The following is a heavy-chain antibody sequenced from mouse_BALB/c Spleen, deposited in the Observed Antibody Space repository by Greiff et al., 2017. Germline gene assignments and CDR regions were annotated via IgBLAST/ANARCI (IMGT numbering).Heavy chain of an antibody. CDR2: MYPGNVNT. V-gene: IGHV1S56*01. Sequence: QVQLQQSGPELVKPGASVRISCKASGYTFTSYYIHWVKQRPGQGLEWIGWMYPGNVNTKYNEKFKGKATLTADKSSSTAYMQLSSLTSEDSAVYFCARGGYYVFYAMDYWGQGTSVTVSS. J-gene: IGHJ4*01. CDR3: ARGGYYVFYAMDY. D-gene: IGHD2-3*01. CDR1: GYTFTSYY.